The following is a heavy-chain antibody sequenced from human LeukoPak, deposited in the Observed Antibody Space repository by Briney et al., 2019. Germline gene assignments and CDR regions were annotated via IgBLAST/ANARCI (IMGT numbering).Heavy chain of an antibody. CDR2: IYHSGST. CDR3: ARDIDNYYDSSGYYRFG. D-gene: IGHD3-22*01. J-gene: IGHJ4*02. V-gene: IGHV4-38-2*02. Sequence: SETLSLTCTVSGYSISCGYYWGWIRQPPGKGLEWIGSIYHSGSTYYNPSLKSRVTISVDTSKNQFSLKLSSVTAADTAVYYCARDIDNYYDSSGYYRFGWGQGTLVTVSS. CDR1: GYSISCGYY.